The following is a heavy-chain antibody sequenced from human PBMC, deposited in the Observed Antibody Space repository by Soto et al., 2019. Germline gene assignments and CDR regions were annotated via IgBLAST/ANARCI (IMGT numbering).Heavy chain of an antibody. V-gene: IGHV1-3*01. D-gene: IGHD6-25*01. CDR2: INVGNGDT. J-gene: IGHJ4*02. CDR1: GYTFTAFA. CDR3: VRVGGSGWTLDV. Sequence: GASVKVSCKTSGYTFTAFAVHWVRQASGQRLEWMGWINVGNGDTKPSQNLQGRVTITRDTSASTVYMELSSLRSEDTAVYYCVRVGGSGWTLDVRGQGTLVTVSS.